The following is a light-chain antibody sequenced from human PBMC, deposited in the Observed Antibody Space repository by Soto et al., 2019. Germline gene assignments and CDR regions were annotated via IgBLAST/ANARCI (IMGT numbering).Light chain of an antibody. Sequence: DIQVTQSPPTLSASVGDRVTITCRASQTISTWMAWYQQKPGKAPKLLVYDASTLQSGVASRFSGSGSGTEFTLLISGLQPDDFATYYCQHYNSYSEAFGQGTKVDIK. CDR1: QTISTW. CDR2: DAS. J-gene: IGKJ1*01. CDR3: QHYNSYSEA. V-gene: IGKV1-5*01.